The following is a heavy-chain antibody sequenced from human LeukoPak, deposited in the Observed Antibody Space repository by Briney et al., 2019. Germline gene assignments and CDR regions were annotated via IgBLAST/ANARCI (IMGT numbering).Heavy chain of an antibody. CDR2: MNPNSGNT. J-gene: IGHJ4*02. CDR3: ARGRKAVAGFGFDY. V-gene: IGHV1-8*01. Sequence: ASVKVSCKASGYTFTSYDINWARQATGQGLEWMGWMNPNSGNTGYAQKFQGRVTMTRNTSISTAYMELSSLRSEDTAVYYCARGRKAVAGFGFDYWGQGTLVTVSS. CDR1: GYTFTSYD. D-gene: IGHD6-19*01.